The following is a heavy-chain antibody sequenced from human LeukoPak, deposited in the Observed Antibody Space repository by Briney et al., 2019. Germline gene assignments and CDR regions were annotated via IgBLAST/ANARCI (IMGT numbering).Heavy chain of an antibody. J-gene: IGHJ4*02. CDR1: GGSMSRYY. CDR3: ATTDY. Sequence: SETLSLTCTVSGGSMSRYYWSWIRQPPGKGLEWIGYVYDSGITSYNPSLKSRVTISVDTSKNQFSLKLSSVTAADTAVYYCATTDYWGQGTLVTVSS. V-gene: IGHV4-59*08. CDR2: VYDSGIT.